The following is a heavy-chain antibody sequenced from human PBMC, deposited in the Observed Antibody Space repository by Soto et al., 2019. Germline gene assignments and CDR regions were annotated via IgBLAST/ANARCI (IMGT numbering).Heavy chain of an antibody. Sequence: GGSLRLSCAASGFTFTRYSMNWVRQAPGKGLEWVSSISSTTNHIYYGDSMKGRFTISRDNAKNSLYLEMNSLRAEVTAVYYCARESEDLTSNFDYWGQGTLVTVSS. CDR3: ARESEDLTSNFDY. J-gene: IGHJ4*02. CDR1: GFTFTRYS. CDR2: ISSTTNHI. V-gene: IGHV3-21*06.